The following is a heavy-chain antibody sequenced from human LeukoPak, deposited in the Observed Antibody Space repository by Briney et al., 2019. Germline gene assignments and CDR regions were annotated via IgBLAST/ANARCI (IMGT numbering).Heavy chain of an antibody. CDR2: MYPSGST. CDR1: GGSISSSNW. J-gene: IGHJ6*03. CDR3: ARSCRVSGYSYGAYNPDYYYYYMDV. Sequence: PSETLSLTCAVSGGSISSSNWWSWVRQPPGKGLEWIGEMYPSGSTNYNPSLKSRVTMSVDTSKNQFSLKLSSVTAADTAVYYCARSCRVSGYSYGAYNPDYYYYYMDVWGKGTTVTISS. V-gene: IGHV4-4*02. D-gene: IGHD5-18*01.